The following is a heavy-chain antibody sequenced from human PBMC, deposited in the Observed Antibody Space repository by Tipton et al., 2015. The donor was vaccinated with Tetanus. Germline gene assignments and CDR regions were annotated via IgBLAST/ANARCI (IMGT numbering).Heavy chain of an antibody. V-gene: IGHV3-30-3*01. CDR1: RFTFSSYA. D-gene: IGHD1-14*01. J-gene: IGHJ1*01. CDR3: SAATGAH. CDR2: MSYDGTNE. Sequence: SLRLSCVGSRFTFSSYAFTWVRQTPGKGLEGVAIMSYDGTNEYYAKSVKGRFTISRDNSKNTVYLQMNSLRPEDTAVYYCSAATGAHWGQGTLVTVSS.